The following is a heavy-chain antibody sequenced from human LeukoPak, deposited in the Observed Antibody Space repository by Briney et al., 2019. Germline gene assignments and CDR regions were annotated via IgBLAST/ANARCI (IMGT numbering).Heavy chain of an antibody. CDR1: GYTFTSYD. D-gene: IGHD3-3*01. CDR3: ARGRRNGDFWSGCDIDY. V-gene: IGHV1-8*01. J-gene: IGHJ4*02. Sequence: ASVKVSCKASGYTFTSYDINWVRQATGQGLEWMGWLNPNSGNTGYAQKFQGRVTMTRNTSISTAYMELSSLRSEDTAVYYCARGRRNGDFWSGCDIDYWGQGILVTVSP. CDR2: LNPNSGNT.